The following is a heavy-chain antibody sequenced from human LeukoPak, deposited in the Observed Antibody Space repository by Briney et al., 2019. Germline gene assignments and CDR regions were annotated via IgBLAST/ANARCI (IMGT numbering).Heavy chain of an antibody. D-gene: IGHD3-22*01. CDR1: GYTFTSYA. CDR2: VSAYNGVT. Sequence: ASVKVSCKASGYTFTSYAISWVRQAPGQGLEWMGWVSAYNGVTNYAQKFQGRDTMATDTPTSTAYMELRSLRSDDTAVYYCARVDLYYDSSGYSQAANDYWGQGTLVTVSS. J-gene: IGHJ4*02. CDR3: ARVDLYYDSSGYSQAANDY. V-gene: IGHV1-18*01.